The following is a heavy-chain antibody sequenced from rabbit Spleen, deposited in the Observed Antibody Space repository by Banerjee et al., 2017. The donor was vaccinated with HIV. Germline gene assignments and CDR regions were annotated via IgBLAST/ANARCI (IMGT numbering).Heavy chain of an antibody. Sequence: QSLEESGGGLVQPEGSLTLTCTASGFSFSSGYNMCWVRQVPGKGLEWIACIYVGSGGGTKYASWAKGRFTISKTSSTTVFLQVTRLTVADTATYFCARDLPEIVGWNFGFCGQGTLVTVS. J-gene: IGHJ3*01. D-gene: IGHD1-1*01. CDR1: GFSFSSGYN. V-gene: IGHV1S40*01. CDR3: ARDLPEIVGWNFGF. CDR2: IYVGSGGGT.